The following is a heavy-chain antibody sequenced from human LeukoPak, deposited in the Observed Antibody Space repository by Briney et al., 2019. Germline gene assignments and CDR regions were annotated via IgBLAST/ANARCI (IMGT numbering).Heavy chain of an antibody. Sequence: GSLRLSCAASGFPFKTYAMNWVRQVPGKGPEWVSSMRGSGSSTDYADSVKGRFTISRDNSKNTLYLQMNSLRAEDTALYYCAKDAQGLVRGGIYFDFWGQGSLVTVSS. V-gene: IGHV3-23*01. J-gene: IGHJ4*02. CDR2: MRGSGSST. CDR1: GFPFKTYA. CDR3: AKDAQGLVRGGIYFDF. D-gene: IGHD6-19*01.